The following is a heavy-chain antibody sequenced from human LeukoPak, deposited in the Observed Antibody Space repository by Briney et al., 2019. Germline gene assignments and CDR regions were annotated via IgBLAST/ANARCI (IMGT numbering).Heavy chain of an antibody. D-gene: IGHD2-15*01. V-gene: IGHV4-59*11. CDR3: TKNAGRGRSNDF. J-gene: IGHJ4*02. CDR1: GVSFSRPN. Sequence: PSETLSLTCSASGVSFSRPNRSWVRQPPGRGLEWMGYIQSSGIINYNPTLQGRVTIALDTSKNQISLSLSSVSAADTAIYYCTKNAGRGRSNDFWGQGTLVTVSS. CDR2: IQSSGII.